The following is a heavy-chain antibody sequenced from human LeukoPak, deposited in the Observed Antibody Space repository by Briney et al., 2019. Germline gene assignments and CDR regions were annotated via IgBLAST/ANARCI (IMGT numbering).Heavy chain of an antibody. CDR3: GRVGIVVVPAANSFSDYYYYYMDV. D-gene: IGHD2-2*01. J-gene: IGHJ6*03. CDR1: GGSISSYY. CDR2: IYYSGST. V-gene: IGHV4-59*01. Sequence: NPSETLSLTCTVSGGSISSYYWSWIRQPPGKGLEWIGYIYYSGSTNYNPSLKSRVTISVDTSKNQFSLKLSSVTAADTAVYYCGRVGIVVVPAANSFSDYYYYYMDVWGKGTTVTVSS.